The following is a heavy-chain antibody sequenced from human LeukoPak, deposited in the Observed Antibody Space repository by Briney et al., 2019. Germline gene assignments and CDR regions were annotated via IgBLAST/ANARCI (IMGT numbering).Heavy chain of an antibody. Sequence: PSETLSLTCSVSGGSIRSYYWSWIRQPPGKGPEWIGYIHYSGSTNYNPSLKSRVTISVDTSKNQFSLKLSSATAADTAVYYCARDQTSKGDAFDIWGQGTMVTVSS. CDR2: IHYSGST. CDR3: ARDQTSKGDAFDI. V-gene: IGHV4-59*01. CDR1: GGSIRSYY. J-gene: IGHJ3*02.